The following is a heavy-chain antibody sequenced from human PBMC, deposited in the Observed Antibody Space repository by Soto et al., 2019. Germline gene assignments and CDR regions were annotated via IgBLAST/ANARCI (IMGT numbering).Heavy chain of an antibody. V-gene: IGHV3-48*02. CDR1: GFTFSRYS. J-gene: IGHJ4*02. Sequence: EVQLVESGGGVVQPGGSLRLSCAASGFTFSRYSMNWVRQAPGKGLEWVSYISSSSNTIYYADSVKGRFTISRDNAKNSLFLQMNSLRDEDTAVYFCARDQDRNFDYWGQGTLVTVSS. CDR2: ISSSSNTI. CDR3: ARDQDRNFDY.